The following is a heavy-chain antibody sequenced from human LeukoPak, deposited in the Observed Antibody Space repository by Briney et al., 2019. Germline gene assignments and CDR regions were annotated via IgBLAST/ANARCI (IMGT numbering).Heavy chain of an antibody. Sequence: ASVKVSCKASGGTFSSYAISWVRQAPGQGLEWMGGITPIFGTANYAQKFQGRVTITADKSTSTAYMELSSLRSEDTAVYYCARTATDSSGYIDYWGQGTLVTVSS. CDR2: ITPIFGTA. CDR1: GGTFSSYA. J-gene: IGHJ4*02. V-gene: IGHV1-69*06. D-gene: IGHD3-22*01. CDR3: ARTATDSSGYIDY.